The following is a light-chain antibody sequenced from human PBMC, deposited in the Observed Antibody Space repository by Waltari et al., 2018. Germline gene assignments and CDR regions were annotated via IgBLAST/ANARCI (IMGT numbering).Light chain of an antibody. Sequence: DIVLTQPPATLSLSPGERATLSCRASQSLSNYLAWYQQKPGQAPRLLIYDTSNRATGIPARFSGSGFGTDFTLTISSLEPEDFAVYYCQQRRNWPLTFGGGTKVEIK. V-gene: IGKV3-11*01. J-gene: IGKJ4*01. CDR2: DTS. CDR1: QSLSNY. CDR3: QQRRNWPLT.